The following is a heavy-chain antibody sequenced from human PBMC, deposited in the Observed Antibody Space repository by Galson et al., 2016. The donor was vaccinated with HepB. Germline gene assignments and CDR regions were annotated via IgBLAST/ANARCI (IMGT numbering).Heavy chain of an antibody. CDR1: GFTFSSYW. J-gene: IGHJ4*02. Sequence: SLRLSCAVSGFTFSSYWMSWFRQAPGKGLEWVANIKQDGSEKYYVDSVKGRFTISRDNAKNSLYLQLNSLRAEDTAVYYCARESYDFWSGYHFDYWGQGTLVTVSS. D-gene: IGHD3-3*01. V-gene: IGHV3-7*05. CDR3: ARESYDFWSGYHFDY. CDR2: IKQDGSEK.